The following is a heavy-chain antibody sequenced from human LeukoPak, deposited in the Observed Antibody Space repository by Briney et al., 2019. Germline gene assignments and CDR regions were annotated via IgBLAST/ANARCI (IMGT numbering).Heavy chain of an antibody. J-gene: IGHJ6*03. CDR3: ARSHRSWAPPPIYYYYMDV. CDR1: GYTFTSYD. CDR2: MNPNSGNT. D-gene: IGHD6-13*01. Sequence: SVKVSCKASGYTFTSYDINWVRQATGQGLEWMGWMNPNSGNTGYAQKFQGRVTITRNTSINTAYMELSSLRSEDTARYYCARSHRSWAPPPIYYYYMDVWGKGTTVTVSS. V-gene: IGHV1-8*03.